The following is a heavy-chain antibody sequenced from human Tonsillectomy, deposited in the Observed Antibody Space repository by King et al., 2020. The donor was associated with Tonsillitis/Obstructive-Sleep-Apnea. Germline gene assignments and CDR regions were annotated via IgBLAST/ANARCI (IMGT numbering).Heavy chain of an antibody. CDR1: GFIFSSYS. D-gene: IGHD3-16*01. Sequence: VQLVESGGGQVKPGGCLRVSCAASGFIFSSYSMNWVRQPPGKGLEWVSSISSSSSDIYYADSVKGRFTISRDNAKNSLYMQMNSLRAEDTAVYYCAREGFGDLVESFDYWGQGTLVTVSS. CDR2: ISSSSSDI. V-gene: IGHV3-21*01. J-gene: IGHJ4*02. CDR3: AREGFGDLVESFDY.